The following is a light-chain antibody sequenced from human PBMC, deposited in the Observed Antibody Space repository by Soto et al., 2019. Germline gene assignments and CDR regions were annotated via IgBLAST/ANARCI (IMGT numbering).Light chain of an antibody. J-gene: IGKJ5*01. CDR3: QQRNNWPPSIT. Sequence: ESVLTQSPATLSLSPGERATLSCRASQSVGGHLAWYQQRPGQAPRLLIYDASDGATGIPARFSGSGSETDFTLTISSLEPDDFAVYYCQQRNNWPPSITFGQGTRLEIK. CDR1: QSVGGH. V-gene: IGKV3-11*01. CDR2: DAS.